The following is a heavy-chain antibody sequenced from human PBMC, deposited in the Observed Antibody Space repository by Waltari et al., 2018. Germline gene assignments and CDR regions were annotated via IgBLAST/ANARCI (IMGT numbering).Heavy chain of an antibody. Sequence: QVQLVQSGSELKKPGASVKVSGKASGYRFTDHAMNWVRQAPGHGLQFLGWINTNTHNPFYERGFAGRFVFSLDTSISTVYLEINSLKTEDNAVYYCARELLGGGAFDSWGQGTLVSVSS. CDR2: INTNTHNP. J-gene: IGHJ4*02. CDR1: GYRFTDHA. V-gene: IGHV7-4-1*02. D-gene: IGHD3-16*01. CDR3: ARELLGGGAFDS.